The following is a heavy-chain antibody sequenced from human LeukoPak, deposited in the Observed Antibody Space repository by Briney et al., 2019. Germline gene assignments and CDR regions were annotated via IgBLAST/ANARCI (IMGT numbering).Heavy chain of an antibody. CDR3: ATAGGSSWYGGVAFDI. D-gene: IGHD6-13*01. CDR2: FDPEDGET. CDR1: GYTLTELS. Sequence: ASVKVSCKVSGYTLTELSMHWVRQAPGKGLEWMGGFDPEDGETIYAQKFQGRVTMTEDTSTDTAYMELSSLRSKDTAVYYCATAGGSSWYGGVAFDIWGQGTMVTVSS. V-gene: IGHV1-24*01. J-gene: IGHJ3*02.